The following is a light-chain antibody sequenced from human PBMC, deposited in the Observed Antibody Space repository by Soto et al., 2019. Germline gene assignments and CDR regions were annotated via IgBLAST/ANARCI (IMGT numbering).Light chain of an antibody. J-gene: IGLJ1*01. CDR2: EVV. Sequence: QSALTQPPSASGSPGQSVTMSCTGTKSDIGVYDFVSWYQHHPGKAPRLIIYEVVQRPSGVPDRFSGSKSGNTASLTVSGIQAADEADYFCKSYAGSNTNVFGGGTKATVL. CDR3: KSYAGSNTNV. V-gene: IGLV2-8*01. CDR1: KSDIGVYDF.